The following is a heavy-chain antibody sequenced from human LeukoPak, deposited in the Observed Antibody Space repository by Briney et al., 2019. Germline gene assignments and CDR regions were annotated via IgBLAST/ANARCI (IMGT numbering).Heavy chain of an antibody. Sequence: GGSLRLSCAASGFTFSSYEMNWVRQAPGKGLEWVSYISSSGSTIYYADSVKGRFTISRDNAKNSLCLQMNSLRAEDTAVYYCARAVVAELLYYFDYWGQGTLVTVSS. CDR1: GFTFSSYE. CDR2: ISSSGSTI. J-gene: IGHJ4*02. D-gene: IGHD1-26*01. V-gene: IGHV3-48*03. CDR3: ARAVVAELLYYFDY.